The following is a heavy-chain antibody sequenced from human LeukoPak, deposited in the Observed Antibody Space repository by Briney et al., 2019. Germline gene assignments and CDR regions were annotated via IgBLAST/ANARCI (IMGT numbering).Heavy chain of an antibody. CDR3: ARCHSSGWYFYYYGMDV. Sequence: SQTLSLTCTVSGGSISSGSYYWSWIRQPAGKGLEWIGRIYTGGSTNYNPSLKSRVTISVDTSKNQFSLKLSSVTAADTAVYYCARCHSSGWYFYYYGMDVWGQGTTVTVSS. CDR2: IYTGGST. V-gene: IGHV4-61*02. J-gene: IGHJ6*02. CDR1: GGSISSGSYY. D-gene: IGHD6-19*01.